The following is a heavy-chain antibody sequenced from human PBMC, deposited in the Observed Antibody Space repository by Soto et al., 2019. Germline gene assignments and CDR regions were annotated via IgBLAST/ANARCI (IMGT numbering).Heavy chain of an antibody. CDR2: INHSGST. D-gene: IGHD3-10*01. CDR3: ARGRTGRWFGELLHRSYWYFDL. Sequence: QVQLQQWGAGLLKPSETLSLTCAVYGGSFSGYYWSWIRQPPGKGLEWIGEINHSGSTNYNPSLKSRVTISVYTSKNQFSLKLSSVTAADTAVYYCARGRTGRWFGELLHRSYWYFDLWGRGTLVTVSS. V-gene: IGHV4-34*01. J-gene: IGHJ2*01. CDR1: GGSFSGYY.